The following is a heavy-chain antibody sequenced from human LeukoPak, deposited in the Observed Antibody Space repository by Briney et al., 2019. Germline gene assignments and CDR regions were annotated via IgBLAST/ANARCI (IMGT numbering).Heavy chain of an antibody. J-gene: IGHJ4*02. Sequence: PSETLSLTCAVYGGSFSGYYWSWIRQPPGRRLEWIGEINHSGSTNYNPSLKSRVTISVDTSKNQFSLKLSSVTAADTAVYYCARGLLGFSFDYWGQGTLVTVSS. CDR1: GGSFSGYY. D-gene: IGHD3-10*01. V-gene: IGHV4-34*01. CDR2: INHSGST. CDR3: ARGLLGFSFDY.